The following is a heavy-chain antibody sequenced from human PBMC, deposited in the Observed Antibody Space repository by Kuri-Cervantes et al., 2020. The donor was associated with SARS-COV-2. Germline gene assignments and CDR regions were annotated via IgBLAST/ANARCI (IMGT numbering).Heavy chain of an antibody. Sequence: ESLKISCAVYGGSLNNFYWSWIRQSPGKGPEWIGELDHSGKANYNPSLKSRATISVDKSKNQFSLKVTSMAAADTAVYYCARDLYFDLRELREEYGFDYWGQGTLVTVSS. J-gene: IGHJ4*02. D-gene: IGHD1-26*01. CDR3: ARDLYFDLRELREEYGFDY. V-gene: IGHV4-34*01. CDR1: GGSLNNFY. CDR2: LDHSGKA.